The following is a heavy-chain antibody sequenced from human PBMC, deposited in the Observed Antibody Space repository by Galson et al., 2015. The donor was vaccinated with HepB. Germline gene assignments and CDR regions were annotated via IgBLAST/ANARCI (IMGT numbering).Heavy chain of an antibody. CDR2: IDWDDDK. CDR3: ARSSYYYDSSGYYVGAYFQH. V-gene: IGHV2-70*04. D-gene: IGHD3-22*01. J-gene: IGHJ1*01. CDR1: GFSLSTSGMR. Sequence: PALVKPTQTLTLTRTFSGFSLSTSGMRVSWIRQPPGKALEWLARIDWDDDKFYSTSLKTRLTISKDTSKNQVVLTMTNMDPVDTATYYCARSSYYYDSSGYYVGAYFQHWGQGTLVTVSS.